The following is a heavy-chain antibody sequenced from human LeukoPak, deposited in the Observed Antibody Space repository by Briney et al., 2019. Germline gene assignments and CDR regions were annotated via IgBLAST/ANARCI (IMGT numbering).Heavy chain of an antibody. D-gene: IGHD2-2*01. CDR2: IYYSGST. Sequence: SETLSLTCTVSGGSTSSYYWSWIRQPPGKGLEWIGYIYYSGSTNYNPSLKSRVTISVDTSKNQFSLKLSSVTAADTAVYYCARGDIVVVPAAPGYYGMDVWGQGTTVTVSS. V-gene: IGHV4-59*01. J-gene: IGHJ6*02. CDR3: ARGDIVVVPAAPGYYGMDV. CDR1: GGSTSSYY.